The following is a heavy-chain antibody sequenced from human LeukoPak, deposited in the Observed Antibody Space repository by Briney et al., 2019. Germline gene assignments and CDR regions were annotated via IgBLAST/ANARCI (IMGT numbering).Heavy chain of an antibody. Sequence: GGSLRLSCAASGFTLRNYAMSWVRQAPGKGLAWVSGITGSGGSTNYADSAKGRFTISRDNSKNMLYLQMNTLRAGDTAVYYCAKVGIVGSTWYVDFWGQGTLVTVSS. CDR3: AKVGIVGSTWYVDF. CDR2: ITGSGGST. CDR1: GFTLRNYA. D-gene: IGHD6-13*01. V-gene: IGHV3-23*01. J-gene: IGHJ4*02.